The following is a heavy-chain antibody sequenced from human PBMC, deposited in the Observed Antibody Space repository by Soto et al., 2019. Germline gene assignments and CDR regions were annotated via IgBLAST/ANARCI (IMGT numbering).Heavy chain of an antibody. CDR3: ARDPDYYDSSGPSDY. J-gene: IGHJ4*02. CDR2: ISSSSSYI. CDR1: GFTFSIYS. Sequence: PGGSLRLSCAASGFTFSIYSMNWVRQAPGKGLEWVSSISSSSSYIYYADSVKGRFTIPRDNAKNSLYLQMNSLRAEDTAVYYCARDPDYYDSSGPSDYWGQGTLVTVSS. D-gene: IGHD3-22*01. V-gene: IGHV3-21*01.